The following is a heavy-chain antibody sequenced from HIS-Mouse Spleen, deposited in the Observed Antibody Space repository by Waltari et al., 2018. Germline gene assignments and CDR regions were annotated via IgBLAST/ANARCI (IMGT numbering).Heavy chain of an antibody. V-gene: IGHV1-2*02. Sequence: QVQLVQSGAEVKKPGASVKVSCKASGYTFTGYYLPWVGQAPGQGLEWMGWINPNSGGTNYAQKFQGRVTMTRDTSISTAYMELSRLRSDDTAVYYCARVHSTRGDAFDIWGQGTMVTVSS. CDR1: GYTFTGYY. CDR2: INPNSGGT. D-gene: IGHD6-13*01. CDR3: ARVHSTRGDAFDI. J-gene: IGHJ3*02.